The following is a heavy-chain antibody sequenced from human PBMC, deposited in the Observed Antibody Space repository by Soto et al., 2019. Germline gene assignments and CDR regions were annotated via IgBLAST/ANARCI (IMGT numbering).Heavy chain of an antibody. CDR3: ATHGAIRGYYYGMDV. Sequence: QMQLVQSGPEVKKPGTSVKVSCKTSGFTFTRSAVQWVRQARGQRLEWIGWLVVDSGNTNYAQRFQERVSITRDMATSTAYMELSSLRSEDTAVYYCATHGAIRGYYYGMDVWGQGTTVTVSS. CDR1: GFTFTRSA. J-gene: IGHJ6*02. CDR2: LVVDSGNT. V-gene: IGHV1-58*01. D-gene: IGHD2-2*02.